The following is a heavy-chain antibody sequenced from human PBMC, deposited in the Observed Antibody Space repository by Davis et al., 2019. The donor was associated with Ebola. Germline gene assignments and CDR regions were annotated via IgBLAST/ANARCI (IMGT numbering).Heavy chain of an antibody. Sequence: ASVKVSCKASGYTFTSYGISWVRQAPGQGLEWMGWISAYNGNTNYAQKLQGRVTMTTDTSTRTAYMELRSLRSDDTAVYYCARVRGYCSGGSCYRWFDPWGQGTLVTVSS. CDR1: GYTFTSYG. CDR2: ISAYNGNT. CDR3: ARVRGYCSGGSCYRWFDP. V-gene: IGHV1-18*01. D-gene: IGHD2-15*01. J-gene: IGHJ5*02.